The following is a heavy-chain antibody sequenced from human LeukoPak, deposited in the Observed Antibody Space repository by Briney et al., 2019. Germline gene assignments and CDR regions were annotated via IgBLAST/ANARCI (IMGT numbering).Heavy chain of an antibody. V-gene: IGHV5-51*01. D-gene: IGHD5-24*01. Sequence: GESLEISCKGSGYSFTSYWIGWVRQMPGKGLEWMGIIYPGDSDTRYSPSFQGQVTISADKSISTAYLQWSSLKASDTAMYYCARQDGYNYPYYYYGMDVWGQGTTVTVSS. CDR3: ARQDGYNYPYYYYGMDV. J-gene: IGHJ6*02. CDR1: GYSFTSYW. CDR2: IYPGDSDT.